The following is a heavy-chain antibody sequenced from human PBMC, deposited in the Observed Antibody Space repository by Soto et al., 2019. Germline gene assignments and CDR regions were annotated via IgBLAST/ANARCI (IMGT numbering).Heavy chain of an antibody. Sequence: QVQLVESGGGLVKPGGSLXLSCAASGFTFSDYYMSWIRQAPGKGLEWVSYINSSSSYTNYADSVKGRFTISRDNAKNSLYLQMNSLRAEDTAVYYCARIITAAGGRRYFDLWGRGTLVTVSS. D-gene: IGHD6-13*01. V-gene: IGHV3-11*05. CDR1: GFTFSDYY. J-gene: IGHJ2*01. CDR2: INSSSSYT. CDR3: ARIITAAGGRRYFDL.